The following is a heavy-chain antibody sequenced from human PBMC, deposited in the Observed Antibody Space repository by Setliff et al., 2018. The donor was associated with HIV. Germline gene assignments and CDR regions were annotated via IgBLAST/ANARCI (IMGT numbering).Heavy chain of an antibody. CDR1: TYTSTRNY. J-gene: IGHJ5*02. CDR3: ARGRSGFNWFDT. V-gene: IGHV1-46*01. D-gene: IGHD3-22*01. Sequence: GASVKVSCKASTYTSTRNYMHWVRQAPGQGLEWMGTINPSGGSTGYAQKFQDSVTMTRDTSTSTVYMELSSLRSEDTAVYFCARGRSGFNWFDTWGQGTLVTVSS. CDR2: INPSGGST.